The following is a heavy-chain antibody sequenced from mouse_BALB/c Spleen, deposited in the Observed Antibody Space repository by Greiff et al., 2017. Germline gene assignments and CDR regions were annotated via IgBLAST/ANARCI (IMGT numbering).Heavy chain of an antibody. CDR3: ARSTGTYYAMDY. J-gene: IGHJ4*01. CDR1: GFTFSSFG. V-gene: IGHV5-17*02. CDR2: ISSGSSTI. D-gene: IGHD4-1*02. Sequence: EVKVEESGGGLVQPGGSRKLSCAASGFTFSSFGMHWVRQAPEKGLEWVAYISSGSSTIYYADTVKGRFTISRDNPKNTLFLQMTSLRSEDTAMYYCARSTGTYYAMDYWGQGTSVTVSS.